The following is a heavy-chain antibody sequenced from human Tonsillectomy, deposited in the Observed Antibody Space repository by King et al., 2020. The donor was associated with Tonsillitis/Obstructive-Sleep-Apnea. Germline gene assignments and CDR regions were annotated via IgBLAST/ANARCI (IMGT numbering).Heavy chain of an antibody. J-gene: IGHJ5*02. V-gene: IGHV3-30*01. CDR2: ISKDGSNK. CDR1: GFTFSSFP. D-gene: IGHD2-2*01. Sequence: VQLVESGGGVVQPGRSLRLSCAASGFTFSSFPMHWVRQAPGKGLEWVAVISKDGSNKFYADSVKGRFTISRDNSKNTQSLQMNSLRAEDTAVYYCARREVGSSNSCYGGFDPWGQGTLVTVSS. CDR3: ARREVGSSNSCYGGFDP.